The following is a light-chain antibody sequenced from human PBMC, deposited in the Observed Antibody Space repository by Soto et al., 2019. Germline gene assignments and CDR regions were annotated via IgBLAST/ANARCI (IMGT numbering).Light chain of an antibody. Sequence: SALTQPASVSGSPGQPITISCTGTSSDVGDYNYVSWYKQHPGKAPKVMIYDVSNRPSGVSNRFSGSKSGNTASLTISGLQAEDEADYYCSSYTSSSTLVFGTGTKVTVL. J-gene: IGLJ1*01. CDR2: DVS. CDR3: SSYTSSSTLV. CDR1: SSDVGDYNY. V-gene: IGLV2-14*01.